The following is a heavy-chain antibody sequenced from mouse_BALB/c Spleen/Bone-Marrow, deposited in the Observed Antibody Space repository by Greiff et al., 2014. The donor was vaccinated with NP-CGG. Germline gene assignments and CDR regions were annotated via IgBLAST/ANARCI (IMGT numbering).Heavy chain of an antibody. J-gene: IGHJ3*01. CDR3: ARSGDSSGYGFAY. D-gene: IGHD3-2*01. CDR2: IYPGDGST. Sequence: VQLQQSGPELVKPGALVKISCKASGYTFTRYDINWVKQRPGQGLEWIGWIYPGDGSTKYNEKFKGKATLTADESSSTAYMQLSSLTSENSAVYFCARSGDSSGYGFAYWGQGTLVTVSA. CDR1: GYTFTRYD. V-gene: IGHV1S56*01.